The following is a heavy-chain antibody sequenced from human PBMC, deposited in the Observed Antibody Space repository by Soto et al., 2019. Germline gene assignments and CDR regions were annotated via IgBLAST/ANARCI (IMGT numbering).Heavy chain of an antibody. CDR3: TIGSWSGDVFAI. CDR2: IIPMLGIR. V-gene: IGHV1-69*02. D-gene: IGHD2-21*02. J-gene: IGHJ3*02. Sequence: QVQLVQSGAEVKKPGSAVKVSCKDSGGTFSTYSMFWVRQAPGQGLEWMGRIIPMLGIRNYAQRFQDRVTITSDKSTATAHMELSSLRSDDTALYYCTIGSWSGDVFAIWGQGTMVTVSS. CDR1: GGTFSTYS.